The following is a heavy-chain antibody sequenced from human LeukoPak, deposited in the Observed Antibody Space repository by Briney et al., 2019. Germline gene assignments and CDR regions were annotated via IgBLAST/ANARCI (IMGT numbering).Heavy chain of an antibody. V-gene: IGHV4-59*01. CDR3: ARVTGYMIEDYFDY. CDR1: GGSISSYY. J-gene: IGHJ4*02. CDR2: IYYSGST. D-gene: IGHD3-22*01. Sequence: PSETLSLTCTVSGGSISSYYWSWIRQPPGKGLEWIGYIYYSGSTNYNSSLKSRVTISVDTSKNQFSLRLSSVTAADTAVYYCARVTGYMIEDYFDYWGQGILVTVSS.